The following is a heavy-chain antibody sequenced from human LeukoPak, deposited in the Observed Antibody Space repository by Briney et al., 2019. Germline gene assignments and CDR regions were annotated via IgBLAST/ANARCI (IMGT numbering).Heavy chain of an antibody. Sequence: PSETLSLTCTVSGGSISTSNYYWGWIRQPPGKGLEWIGNIFYSGSTYYSPSLRSRVTISLDTSRNQFSLKLNSVTAADTAVYYCARDLGGYSGYDMDYYYYTDVWGKGTTVTISS. D-gene: IGHD5-12*01. CDR2: IFYSGST. CDR1: GGSISTSNYY. J-gene: IGHJ6*03. V-gene: IGHV4-39*07. CDR3: ARDLGGYSGYDMDYYYYTDV.